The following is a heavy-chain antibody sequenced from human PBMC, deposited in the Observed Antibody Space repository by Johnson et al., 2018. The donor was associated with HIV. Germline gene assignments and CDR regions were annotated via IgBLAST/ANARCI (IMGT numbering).Heavy chain of an antibody. CDR3: AREAYYARAFDL. D-gene: IGHD3-3*01. CDR1: AFTFRSYS. Sequence: QVQLVESGGGVVQPGRSLRLSCAASAFTFRSYSMHWVRQAPGKGLEWVAVISYDGSNKYYADSVKGRFTISRDNSKNTLYLQMNSLRAEDTAVYYCAREAYYARAFDLWGQGTMVTVSS. J-gene: IGHJ3*01. CDR2: ISYDGSNK. V-gene: IGHV3-30*04.